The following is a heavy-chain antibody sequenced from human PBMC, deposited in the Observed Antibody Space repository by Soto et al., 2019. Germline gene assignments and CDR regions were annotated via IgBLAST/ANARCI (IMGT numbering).Heavy chain of an antibody. CDR3: AKADVLLWFGEPDRQFDY. Sequence: GGSLRLSCAASGFTFSSYAMSWVRQAPGKGLEWVSAISGSGGSTYYADSVKGRFTISRGNSKNTLYLQMNSLRAEDTAVYYCAKADVLLWFGEPDRQFDYWGQGTLVTVSS. CDR2: ISGSGGST. V-gene: IGHV3-23*01. J-gene: IGHJ4*02. D-gene: IGHD3-10*01. CDR1: GFTFSSYA.